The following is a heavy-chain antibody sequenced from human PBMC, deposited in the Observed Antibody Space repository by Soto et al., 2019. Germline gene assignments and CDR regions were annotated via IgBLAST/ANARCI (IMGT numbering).Heavy chain of an antibody. J-gene: IGHJ4*02. D-gene: IGHD3-22*01. CDR2: IWYDGSNK. CDR1: GLTFSSYG. CDR3: ARDRGASSYYDSSGYFDY. Sequence: PGGSLRLSCAASGLTFSSYGMHWVRQAPGKGLEWVAVIWYDGSNKYYADSVKGRFTISRDNSKNTLYLQMNSLRAEDTAVYYCARDRGASSYYDSSGYFDYWGQGTLVTVSS. V-gene: IGHV3-33*01.